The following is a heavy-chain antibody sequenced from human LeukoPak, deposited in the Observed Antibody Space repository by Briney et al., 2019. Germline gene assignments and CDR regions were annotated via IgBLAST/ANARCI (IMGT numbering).Heavy chain of an antibody. CDR1: GFTFDDYA. CDR3: AKGNYYYDSSGYSDIRGDFDY. J-gene: IGHJ4*02. V-gene: IGHV3-9*01. D-gene: IGHD3-22*01. Sequence: GGFLRLSCAASGFTFDDYAMHWVRQAPGKGLEWVSGISWNSGSIGYADSVKGRFTISRDNAKNSLYLQMNSLRAEDTALYYCAKGNYYYDSSGYSDIRGDFDYWGQGTLVTVSS. CDR2: ISWNSGSI.